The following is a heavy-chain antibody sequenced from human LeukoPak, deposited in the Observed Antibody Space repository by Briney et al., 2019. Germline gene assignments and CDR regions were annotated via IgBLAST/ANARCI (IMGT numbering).Heavy chain of an antibody. D-gene: IGHD4-17*01. V-gene: IGHV1-69*05. CDR2: IIPMFGTP. CDR3: AATTGPPEGHWFDP. CDR1: GGSLPKNV. Sequence: SVKVSCKASGGSLPKNVISWVRQAPGRGLEWMGGIIPMFGTPNYAQKFRDRVTITTDESTTTAYLELSSLRSDDTAMYYCAATTGPPEGHWFDPWGQGTLVTVSS. J-gene: IGHJ5*02.